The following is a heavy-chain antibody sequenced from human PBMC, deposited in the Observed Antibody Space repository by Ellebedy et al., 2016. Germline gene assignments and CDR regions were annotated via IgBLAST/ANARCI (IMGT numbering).Heavy chain of an antibody. J-gene: IGHJ3*01. CDR3: AKASRAGHSRGVIGNSFDV. V-gene: IGHV3-11*05. CDR1: GFTFSDYY. D-gene: IGHD3-22*01. CDR2: IDTSGTYT. Sequence: GESLKISXAASGFTFSDYYMNWIRQAPGKGLEWLSYIDTSGTYTNYADSVKGRFTISRDNAKNSVFLQINSLRAEDSAVYYCAKASRAGHSRGVIGNSFDVWGQGTMVTVSS.